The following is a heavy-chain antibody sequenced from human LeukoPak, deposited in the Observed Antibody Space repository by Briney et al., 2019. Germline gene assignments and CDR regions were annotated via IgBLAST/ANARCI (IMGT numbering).Heavy chain of an antibody. D-gene: IGHD6-13*01. J-gene: IGHJ4*02. CDR1: GYTFTSYY. CDR3: ARAYSSIKIFDY. Sequence: ASVKVSCKASGYTFTSYYMHWVRQAPGQGLEWMGIINPSGGSTSYAQRFQGRVTMTRDTSTSTVYMELSSLRSEDTAVYYCARAYSSIKIFDYWGQGTLVTVSS. CDR2: INPSGGST. V-gene: IGHV1-46*01.